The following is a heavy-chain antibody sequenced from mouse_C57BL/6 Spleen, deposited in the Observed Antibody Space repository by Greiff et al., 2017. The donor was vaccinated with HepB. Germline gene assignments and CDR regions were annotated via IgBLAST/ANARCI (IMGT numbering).Heavy chain of an antibody. V-gene: IGHV1-50*01. J-gene: IGHJ2*01. CDR1: GYTFTSYW. CDR3: ARFYGSTYYFDY. CDR2: IDPSDSYT. D-gene: IGHD1-1*01. Sequence: VQLQQSGAELVKPGASVKLSCKASGYTFTSYWMQWVKQRPGQGLEWIGEIDPSDSYTNYNQKFKGKATLTVDTSSSTAYMQLSSLTSEDSAVYYCARFYGSTYYFDYWGQGTTLTVSS.